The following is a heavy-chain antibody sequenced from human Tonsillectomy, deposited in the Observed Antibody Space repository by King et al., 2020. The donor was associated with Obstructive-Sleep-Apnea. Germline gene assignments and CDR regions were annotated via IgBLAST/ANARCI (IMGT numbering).Heavy chain of an antibody. CDR1: GFTFSNYA. CDR3: AKPAYDFWSGYFENNNFDY. V-gene: IGHV3-23*04. D-gene: IGHD3-3*01. CDR2: ISESDSST. Sequence: VQLVESGGGLVQPGGSLRLSCAASGFTFSNYAMSWVRQAPGRGLEWVSAISESDSSTYYADSVKGRFTISRDNSKTQLCLQMNSLRAEDTAVYYCAKPAYDFWSGYFENNNFDYWGQGTLVTVSS. J-gene: IGHJ4*02.